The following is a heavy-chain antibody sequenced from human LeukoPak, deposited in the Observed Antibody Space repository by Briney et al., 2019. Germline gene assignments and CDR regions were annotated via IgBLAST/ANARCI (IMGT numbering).Heavy chain of an antibody. CDR1: GGSFSGYY. D-gene: IGHD3-22*01. CDR3: ARLREEYYYDSSGYSFYFDL. Sequence: PSETLSLTCAVYGGSFSGYYWSWIRQPPGKGLEWIGEINHSGSTNYNPSLKSRVTISVDTSKNQFSPKLSSVTAADTAVYYCARLREEYYYDSSGYSFYFDLWGRGTLVTVSS. V-gene: IGHV4-34*01. CDR2: INHSGST. J-gene: IGHJ2*01.